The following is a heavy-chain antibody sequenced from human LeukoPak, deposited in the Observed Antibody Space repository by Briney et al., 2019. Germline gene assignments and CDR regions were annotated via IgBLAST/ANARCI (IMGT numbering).Heavy chain of an antibody. CDR2: ISANDGRT. D-gene: IGHD4-17*01. CDR3: VRDYYGDYFDTFDI. CDR1: GYTFSSYG. Sequence: ASVKVSCKASGYTFSSYGISWVRQAPGQGLEWMGWISANDGRTNHAQKFQGRVTMTTDTSASTVNMEMRTLRSDDTAMYYCVRDYYGDYFDTFDIWGQGTMVTVSS. J-gene: IGHJ3*02. V-gene: IGHV1-18*01.